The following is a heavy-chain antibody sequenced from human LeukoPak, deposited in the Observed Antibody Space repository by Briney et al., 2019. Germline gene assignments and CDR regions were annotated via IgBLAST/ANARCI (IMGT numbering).Heavy chain of an antibody. J-gene: IGHJ4*02. CDR3: ARATYSSGWHVDY. Sequence: PGGSLRLSCAASGFTFTSFPMNWVRQAPGKGLEWVSSISSSSSYIYYADSVKGRFTISRDNAKNSLYLQMNSLRAEDTAVYYCARATYSSGWHVDYWGQGTLVTVSS. CDR1: GFTFTSFP. D-gene: IGHD6-19*01. CDR2: ISSSSSYI. V-gene: IGHV3-21*01.